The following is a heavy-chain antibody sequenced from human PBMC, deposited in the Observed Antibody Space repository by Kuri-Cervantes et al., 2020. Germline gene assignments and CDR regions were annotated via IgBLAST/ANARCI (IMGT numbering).Heavy chain of an antibody. CDR2: INPNSGGT. CDR3: ARDRAFGDGHFDY. CDR1: GYAFTSYY. V-gene: IGHV1-2*02. D-gene: IGHD3-10*01. Sequence: ASVKVSCKASGYAFTSYYMHWVRQAPGQGLEWMGWINPNSGGTNYAQKLQGRVTMTTDTSTSTAYMELRSLRSDDTAVYYCARDRAFGDGHFDYWGQGTLVTVSS. J-gene: IGHJ4*02.